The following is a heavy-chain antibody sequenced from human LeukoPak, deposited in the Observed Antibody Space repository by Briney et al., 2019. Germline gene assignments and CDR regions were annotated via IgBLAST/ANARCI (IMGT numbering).Heavy chain of an antibody. D-gene: IGHD4-17*01. CDR1: GYTFSGYY. Sequence: ASVKVSCKASGYTFSGYYIHWVRQAPGQGLEWMGWINPNSGGTFYAQKFQGRVTMTWDTSITTAYMELSSLRSDDTAVYFCARALRGDYGDCDTDYWGQGTLVTVSS. J-gene: IGHJ4*02. V-gene: IGHV1-2*02. CDR2: INPNSGGT. CDR3: ARALRGDYGDCDTDY.